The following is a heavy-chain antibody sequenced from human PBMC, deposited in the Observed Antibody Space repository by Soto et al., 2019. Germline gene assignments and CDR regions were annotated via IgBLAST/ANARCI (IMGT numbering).Heavy chain of an antibody. V-gene: IGHV4-59*01. Sequence: ASETLSLTCTVSGGSISSYYWSWIRQPPGKGLEWIGYIYYSGSTNYNPSLKSRVTISVDTSKNQFSLKLSSVTAADTAVYYCSASLIHLGYFNDYYYGMDVWGQGTTVTVSS. J-gene: IGHJ6*02. CDR3: SASLIHLGYFNDYYYGMDV. D-gene: IGHD5-18*01. CDR2: IYYSGST. CDR1: GGSISSYY.